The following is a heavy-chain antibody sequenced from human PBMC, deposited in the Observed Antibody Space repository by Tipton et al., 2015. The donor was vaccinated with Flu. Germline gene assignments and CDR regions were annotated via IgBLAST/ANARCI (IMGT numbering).Heavy chain of an antibody. V-gene: IGHV3-23*01. J-gene: IGHJ4*02. CDR1: EFTFSSYA. D-gene: IGHD3-9*01. Sequence: SLRLSCAASEFTFSSYAMSWVRQAPGKGLEWVSAISGSGGSTYYADSVKGRFTISRDNSKNTLYLQMNSLRAEDTAVYYCAKDNVLRYFDWLSPNFDYWGQGTLVTVSS. CDR3: AKDNVLRYFDWLSPNFDY. CDR2: ISGSGGST.